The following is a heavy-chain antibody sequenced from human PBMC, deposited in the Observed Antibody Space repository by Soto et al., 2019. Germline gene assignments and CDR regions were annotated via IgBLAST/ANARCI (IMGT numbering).Heavy chain of an antibody. CDR3: AGEYSSGWSKD. CDR1: GYTFTSYD. J-gene: IGHJ4*02. V-gene: IGHV1-8*01. D-gene: IGHD6-19*01. Sequence: QVQLVQSGAEVKKPGASVKVSCKASGYTFTSYDINWVLQATGQGLEWMGGMNPSSGNTGYAQKYQGRVTMTKNTSRSTAYMEVSSLRSEDTAVYSCAGEYSSGWSKDWGQGTLVTVSS. CDR2: MNPSSGNT.